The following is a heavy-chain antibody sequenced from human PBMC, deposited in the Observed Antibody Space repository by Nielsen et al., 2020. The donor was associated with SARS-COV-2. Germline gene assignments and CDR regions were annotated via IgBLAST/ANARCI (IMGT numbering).Heavy chain of an antibody. CDR3: ANFRGSGAGTGQDYFDY. J-gene: IGHJ4*02. D-gene: IGHD6-19*01. CDR2: ISYDGSNK. CDR1: GFSVSSHD. V-gene: IGHV3-30*18. Sequence: GESLKISCAASGFSVSSHDMNWVRQAPGKGLEWVAVISYDGSNKYYADSVKGRFTISRDNSKNTLYLQMNSLRAEDTAVYYCANFRGSGAGTGQDYFDYWGQGTLVTVSS.